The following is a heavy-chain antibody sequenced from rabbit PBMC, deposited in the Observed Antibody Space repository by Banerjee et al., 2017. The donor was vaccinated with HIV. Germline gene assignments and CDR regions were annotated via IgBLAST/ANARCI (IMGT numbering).Heavy chain of an antibody. V-gene: IGHV1S40*01. D-gene: IGHD1-1*01. CDR3: ARGADNNWYIPYFKL. CDR1: GFSFSSSYY. Sequence: QSLEESGGGLVQPEGSLTLTCTASGFSFSSSYYMCRVRQAAGKGLEWIAGMYVGSSGTTYYAILATGRFTISKASSPTVTLQMTSLTAAVTATYFCARGADNNWYIPYFKLWGPGTLVTV. CDR2: MYVGSSGTT. J-gene: IGHJ4*01.